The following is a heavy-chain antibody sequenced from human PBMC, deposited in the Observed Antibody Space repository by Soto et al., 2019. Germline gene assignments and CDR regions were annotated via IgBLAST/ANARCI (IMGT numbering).Heavy chain of an antibody. CDR1: GFTFDDYA. CDR2: ISWNSGSI. CDR3: AKDTGSSWLFDY. J-gene: IGHJ4*02. Sequence: EVQLVESGGGLVQPGRSLRLSCAASGFTFDDYAMHWVRQAPGKGLEWVSGISWNSGSIGYADSVKGRFTISRDNAKNSLYQQMNSLRAEDTALYYCAKDTGSSWLFDYWGQGTLVTVAS. D-gene: IGHD6-13*01. V-gene: IGHV3-9*01.